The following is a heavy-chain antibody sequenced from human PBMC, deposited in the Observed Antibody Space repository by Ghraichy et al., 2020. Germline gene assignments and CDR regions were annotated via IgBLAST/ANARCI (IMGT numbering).Heavy chain of an antibody. CDR1: GFSFSNYG. CDR2: ISYDGSDK. Sequence: GGSLRLSCAASGFSFSNYGIHWVRQAPGKGLEWVSVISYDGSDKFYTDSVKGRFTISRDNSKNTLYLQMDSLRAEDTAVYYCAKTALPGETREIDHWGQGTLVTVSS. D-gene: IGHD1-1*01. CDR3: AKTALPGETREIDH. J-gene: IGHJ4*02. V-gene: IGHV3-30*18.